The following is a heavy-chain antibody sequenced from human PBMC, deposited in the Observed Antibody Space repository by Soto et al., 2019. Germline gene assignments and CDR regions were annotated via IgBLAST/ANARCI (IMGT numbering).Heavy chain of an antibody. J-gene: IGHJ4*02. CDR3: ARERFAAISGYFALDY. D-gene: IGHD5-12*01. V-gene: IGHV3-33*01. CDR1: GFTFSSYG. Sequence: GGSLRLSCAASGFTFSSYGMHWVRQAPGKGLEWVAVIWYDGSNKYYADSVKGRFTISRDNSKNTLYLQMNSLRAEDTAVYYCARERFAAISGYFALDYWGQGTLVTVSS. CDR2: IWYDGSNK.